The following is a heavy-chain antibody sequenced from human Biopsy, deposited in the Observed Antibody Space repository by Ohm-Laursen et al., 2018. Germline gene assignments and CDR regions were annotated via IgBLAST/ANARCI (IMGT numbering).Heavy chain of an antibody. Sequence: GTLSLTCAVSGYSISSGYYWGWIRQPPGKGLEWIGSIYHSGSTYYNPSLKSRVTISIDTSKNQFSRKLSSVTAADTAGYYCARGQALKSFDYGGQGTLVTVSS. CDR2: IYHSGST. CDR1: GYSISSGYY. CDR3: ARGQALKSFDY. V-gene: IGHV4-38-2*01. J-gene: IGHJ4*02.